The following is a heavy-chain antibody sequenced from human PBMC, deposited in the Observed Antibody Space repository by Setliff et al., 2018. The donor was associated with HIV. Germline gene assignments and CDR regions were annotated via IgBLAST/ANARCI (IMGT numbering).Heavy chain of an antibody. CDR1: GATIHYHY. CDR2: IYITGNT. D-gene: IGHD4-17*01. Sequence: SETLSLTCSISGATIHYHYWSWIRQPAGKGLEWIGHIYITGNTNYNPSLKSRVTISLDTSKNQFSLKLRYVTAADTAVYYCARGKDYGGTIDYWGQGTLVTVSS. V-gene: IGHV4-4*07. J-gene: IGHJ4*02. CDR3: ARGKDYGGTIDY.